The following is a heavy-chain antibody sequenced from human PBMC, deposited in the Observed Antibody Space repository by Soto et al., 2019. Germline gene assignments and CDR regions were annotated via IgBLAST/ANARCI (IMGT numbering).Heavy chain of an antibody. V-gene: IGHV3-23*01. CDR1: GFTFSSYA. CDR2: ISGSGGST. CDR3: AKDGWGSGWIYDYYYYCTHF. Sequence: PGGYLRLACAASGFTFSSYAMSWVRQAPGKGLEWVSAISGSGGSTYYADSVKGRFTISRDNSKNTLYLQMNSLRAEDTAVYYCAKDGWGSGWIYDYYYYCTHFCGQGPT. J-gene: IGHJ6*02. D-gene: IGHD6-19*01.